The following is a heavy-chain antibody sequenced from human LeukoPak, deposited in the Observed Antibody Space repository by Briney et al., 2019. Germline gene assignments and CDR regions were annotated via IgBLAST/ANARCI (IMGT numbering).Heavy chain of an antibody. J-gene: IGHJ5*02. CDR3: ARGGIAVGFNWFDP. CDR2: IWNDGSNK. D-gene: IGHD6-19*01. V-gene: IGHV3-33*01. CDR1: GFTFSNYG. Sequence: GGSLRLSCAASGFTFSNYGMHWVRQAPDKGLEWVAFIWNDGSNKYYADSVKGRFTISRDNSKNTLYLQMNSLRAEDTAVYSCARGGIAVGFNWFDPWDQGTLVTVSS.